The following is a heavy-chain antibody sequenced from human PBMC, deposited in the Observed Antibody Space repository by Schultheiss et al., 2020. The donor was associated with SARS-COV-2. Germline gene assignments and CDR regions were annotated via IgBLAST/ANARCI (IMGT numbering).Heavy chain of an antibody. J-gene: IGHJ6*02. Sequence: SETLSLTCTVSGGSISSGGYYWSWLRQHPGKGLEWIGYIYYSGSTNYNPSLKSRVTISVDTSKNQFSLNLSSVTAADTAVYYCARGVHGVVPGPLGLGPWYYYYGVDVWGQGTTVTVSS. CDR1: GGSISSGGYY. CDR2: IYYSGST. CDR3: ARGVHGVVPGPLGLGPWYYYYGVDV. V-gene: IGHV4-31*03. D-gene: IGHD2-2*01.